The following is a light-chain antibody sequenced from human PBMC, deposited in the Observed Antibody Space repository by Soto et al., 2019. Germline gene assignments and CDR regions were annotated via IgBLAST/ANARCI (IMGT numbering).Light chain of an antibody. CDR1: QNIYSN. Sequence: IVMTQSPATLSVSPGERATLSCRASQNIYSNIAWYQQRPGQAPRLLIYRASTRATGVPARFSGSGSGTEFTLTISSLQSEDFAVYYCQQSYSTPITFGQGTRLEIK. V-gene: IGKV3-15*01. CDR2: RAS. J-gene: IGKJ5*01. CDR3: QQSYSTPIT.